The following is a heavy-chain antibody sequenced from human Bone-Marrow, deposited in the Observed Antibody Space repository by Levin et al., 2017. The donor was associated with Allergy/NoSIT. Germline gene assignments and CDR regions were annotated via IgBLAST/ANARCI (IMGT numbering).Heavy chain of an antibody. CDR3: AREIGIVGAAPPDY. CDR2: IIPILGIA. D-gene: IGHD1-26*01. CDR1: GGTFSSYT. V-gene: IGHV1-69*04. Sequence: SVKVSCKASGGTFSSYTISWVRQAPGQGLEWMGRIIPILGIANYAQKFQGRVTITADKSTSTAYMELSSLRSEDTAVYYCAREIGIVGAAPPDYWGQGTLVTVSS. J-gene: IGHJ4*02.